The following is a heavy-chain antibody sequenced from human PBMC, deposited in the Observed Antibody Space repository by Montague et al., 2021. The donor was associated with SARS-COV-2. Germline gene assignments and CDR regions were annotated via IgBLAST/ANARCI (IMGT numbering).Heavy chain of an antibody. D-gene: IGHD3-22*01. Sequence: SETLSLTCTVSGGSISSYYWSWIRQPPGKGLEWIGYIYYSGSTNYNTSLKSRVTISVDTSKNQFSLKLSSVTAADTAVYYCARGGYYDYAFDIWGRGTMVTVSS. J-gene: IGHJ3*02. CDR1: GGSISSYY. CDR2: IYYSGST. V-gene: IGHV4-59*01. CDR3: ARGGYYDYAFDI.